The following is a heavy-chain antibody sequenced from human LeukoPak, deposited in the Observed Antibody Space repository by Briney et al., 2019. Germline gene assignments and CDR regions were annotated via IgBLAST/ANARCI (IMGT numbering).Heavy chain of an antibody. D-gene: IGHD2-15*01. Sequence: GGSLRLSCATSGFTFSSYWMSWVRQAPGKGLEWVSSISSSSSYIYYADSVKGRFTISRDNSKNTLYLQMNSLRAEDTAVYYCAKDEMGYCSGGSCSNFDYWGQGTLVTVSS. J-gene: IGHJ4*02. CDR1: GFTFSSYW. V-gene: IGHV3-21*01. CDR2: ISSSSSYI. CDR3: AKDEMGYCSGGSCSNFDY.